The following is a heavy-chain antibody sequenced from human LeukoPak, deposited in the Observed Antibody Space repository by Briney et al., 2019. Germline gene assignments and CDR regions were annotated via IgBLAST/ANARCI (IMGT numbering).Heavy chain of an antibody. CDR3: ARDWREGEYVGATDNYYFDY. CDR2: IYYSGST. J-gene: IGHJ4*02. CDR1: GGSISSGDYY. V-gene: IGHV4-30-4*01. D-gene: IGHD1-26*01. Sequence: SETLSLTCTVSGGSISSGDYYWSWIRQPPGKGLEWIGYIYYSGSTYYNPSLKSRVTISVDTSKNQFSLKLSSVTAADTAVYYCARDWREGEYVGATDNYYFDYWGQGTLVTVSS.